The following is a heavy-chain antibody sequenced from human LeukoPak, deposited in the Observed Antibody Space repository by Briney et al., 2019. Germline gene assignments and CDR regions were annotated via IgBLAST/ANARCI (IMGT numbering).Heavy chain of an antibody. V-gene: IGHV4-59*01. D-gene: IGHD6-19*01. CDR1: GGSISSYY. CDR3: ARTGYSSGWYFDY. CDR2: IYYSGST. J-gene: IGHJ4*02. Sequence: SETLSLTCTVSGGSISSYYWSWIRQPPGKGLEWIGYIYYSGSTNYNPSLKSRVTISVDTSKNQFSLKLSSVTAAGTAVYYCARTGYSSGWYFDYWGQGTLVAVSS.